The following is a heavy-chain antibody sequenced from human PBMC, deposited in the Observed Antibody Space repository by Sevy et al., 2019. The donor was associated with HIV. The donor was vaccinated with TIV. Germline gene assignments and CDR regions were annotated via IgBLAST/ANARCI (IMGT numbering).Heavy chain of an antibody. D-gene: IGHD1-26*01. J-gene: IGHJ2*01. CDR1: GFTFTDYD. CDR3: VRAGGTFDSYWYFDL. V-gene: IGHV3-13*01. CDR2: ISPVDDT. Sequence: GGSLRLSCAASGFTFTDYDMHWVRQGSGRGLEWVSGISPVDDTNYPDFLKGQFTISRENAKKSLFLQINSLRAEDTAVYYCVRAGGTFDSYWYFDLWGRGTLVTVSS.